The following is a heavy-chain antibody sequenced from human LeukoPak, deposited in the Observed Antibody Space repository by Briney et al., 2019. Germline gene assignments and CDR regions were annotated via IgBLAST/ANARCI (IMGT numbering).Heavy chain of an antibody. CDR2: ISGSGGST. V-gene: IGHV3-23*01. D-gene: IGHD1-20*01. CDR3: AKRWGITGTTYFDL. CDR1: GFTFSSYA. Sequence: GGSLRLSCAASGFTFSSYAMSWVRQAPGKGLEWVSAISGSGGSTYYADSVKGRFTISRDNSKNTLYLQMNSLRAEDTAEYYCAKRWGITGTTYFDLWGRGALVTVSS. J-gene: IGHJ2*01.